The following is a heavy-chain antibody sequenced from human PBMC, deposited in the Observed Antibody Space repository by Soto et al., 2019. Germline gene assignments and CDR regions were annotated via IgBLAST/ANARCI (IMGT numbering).Heavy chain of an antibody. D-gene: IGHD3-10*01. Sequence: SGPTLVNPTQTLTLTCSFSGFSLTTGVGVGWIRQPPGKALEWLAIIYWNDEKLYNPSLKTRLTITKDTSKNQVVLTVTDMDPVDTATYYCAHRVNMARGPYNYFGPWGQGTLVTVSS. CDR1: GFSLTTGVG. V-gene: IGHV2-5*01. CDR2: IYWNDEK. J-gene: IGHJ5*02. CDR3: AHRVNMARGPYNYFGP.